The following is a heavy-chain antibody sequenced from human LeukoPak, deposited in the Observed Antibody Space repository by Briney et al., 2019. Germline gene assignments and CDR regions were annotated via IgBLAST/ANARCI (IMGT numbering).Heavy chain of an antibody. CDR3: AKVFESTSSWREFGY. Sequence: GGSLRLSCAASGFTFSSYAMSWVRQAPRKGLELVSAISGRGGSTYYADSVKGPFTIVRDNSKNTLYLQMNSLRAEDTAVYYCAKVFESTSSWREFGYWGQGTLVTVSS. CDR1: GFTFSSYA. J-gene: IGHJ4*02. CDR2: ISGRGGST. V-gene: IGHV3-23*01. D-gene: IGHD6-6*01.